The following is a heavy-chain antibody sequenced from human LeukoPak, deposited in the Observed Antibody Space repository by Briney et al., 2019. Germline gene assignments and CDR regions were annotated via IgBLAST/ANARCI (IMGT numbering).Heavy chain of an antibody. CDR2: IYYSGST. CDR3: ARAGGGVRSPYYFDY. V-gene: IGHV4-59*01. CDR1: GGSISSYY. D-gene: IGHD2-8*02. J-gene: IGHJ4*02. Sequence: TSETLSLTRTVSGGSISSYYWSWIRQPPGKGLEWIGYIYYSGSTNYNPSLKSRVTISVDTSKNQFSLKLSSVTAADTAVYYCARAGGGVRSPYYFDYWGQGTLVTVSS.